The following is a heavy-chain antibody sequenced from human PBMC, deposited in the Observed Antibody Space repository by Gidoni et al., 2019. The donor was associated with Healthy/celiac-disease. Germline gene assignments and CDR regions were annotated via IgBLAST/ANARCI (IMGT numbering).Heavy chain of an antibody. CDR1: GYTFTSYA. CDR2: MNPNSGNT. CDR3: ARGDDDFWSGSPYYYYGMDV. J-gene: IGHJ6*02. D-gene: IGHD3-3*01. V-gene: IGHV1-8*01. Sequence: QVQLVQSGAEVKMPGASVKVSCKASGYTFTSYAINWVRQATGQGLEWMGWMNPNSGNTGYAQKFQGRVTMTRNTSISTAYMELSSLRSEDTAVYYCARGDDDFWSGSPYYYYGMDVWGQGTTVTVSS.